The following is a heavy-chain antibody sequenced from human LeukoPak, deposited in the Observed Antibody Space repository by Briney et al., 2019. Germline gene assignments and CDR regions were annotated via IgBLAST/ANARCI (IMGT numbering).Heavy chain of an antibody. CDR1: GGSLSSYY. D-gene: IGHD3-9*01. J-gene: IGHJ3*02. V-gene: IGHV4-59*08. CDR3: ARHDYDILTGPKAAFDI. CDR2: IYYSGST. Sequence: PSETLSLTCTVSGGSLSSYYWSWIRQPPGKGLEWIGYIYYSGSTNYNPSLKSRVTISVDTSKNQFSLKLSSVTAADTAVYYCARHDYDILTGPKAAFDIWGQGTMVTVSS.